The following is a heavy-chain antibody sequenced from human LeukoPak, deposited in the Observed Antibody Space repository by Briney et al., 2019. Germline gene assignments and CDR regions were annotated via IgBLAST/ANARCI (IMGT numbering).Heavy chain of an antibody. CDR2: MSFDGSNI. D-gene: IGHD2-21*02. Sequence: GGSLRLSCAASGFSFSSYGMHWVRQPPGKGLEWVAVMSFDGSNIYYGDSVKGRFTISRDNSKNTLYLQMNSLRVEDTALYYCAKVTPGSTARKSGLDFWGQGTLVTVSS. CDR3: AKVTPGSTARKSGLDF. J-gene: IGHJ4*02. V-gene: IGHV3-30*18. CDR1: GFSFSSYG.